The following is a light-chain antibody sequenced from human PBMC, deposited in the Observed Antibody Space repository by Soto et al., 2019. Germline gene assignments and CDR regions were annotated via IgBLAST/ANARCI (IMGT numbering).Light chain of an antibody. Sequence: EVVLTQSPATLSVSPGEGATLSCKASQSVDSRLAWYQQKPGQAPRLLIEGASSRGTDIPARFSGSGSGTEFTLTITSLQSEDFAVYYCQQYSNWPLAFGGGTRVEIK. CDR1: QSVDSR. CDR3: QQYSNWPLA. V-gene: IGKV3-15*01. CDR2: GAS. J-gene: IGKJ4*01.